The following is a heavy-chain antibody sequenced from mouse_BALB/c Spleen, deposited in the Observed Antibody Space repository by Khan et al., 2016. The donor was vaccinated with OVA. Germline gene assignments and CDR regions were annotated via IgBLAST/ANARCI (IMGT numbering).Heavy chain of an antibody. CDR2: IWSDGNT. CDR1: GFSLTSYC. D-gene: IGHD2-4*01. V-gene: IGHV2-6*02. Sequence: QVQLKESGPGLVAPSQSLSITCTVSGFSLTSYCVHWVRQPPGKGLEWLVVIWSDGNTTYNSTLKSRLTISKDNSKSQVFLKMNSLQTDATAMYYCGINTNMITTVVDYWGQGTSVTVSS. J-gene: IGHJ4*01. CDR3: GINTNMITTVVDY.